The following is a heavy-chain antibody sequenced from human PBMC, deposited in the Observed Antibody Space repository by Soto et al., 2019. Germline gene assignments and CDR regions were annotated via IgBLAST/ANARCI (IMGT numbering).Heavy chain of an antibody. V-gene: IGHV5-51*01. D-gene: IGHD1-1*01. Sequence: GESLKISCKGSGYSFTSYWIGWVRQMPGKGLEWMGIIYPGDSDTRYSPSFQGQVTISADKSISTAYLQWGSLKASDTAMYYCARLFTALRRTGTSGYYYYMDVWGKGTTVTVSS. J-gene: IGHJ6*03. CDR3: ARLFTALRRTGTSGYYYYMDV. CDR1: GYSFTSYW. CDR2: IYPGDSDT.